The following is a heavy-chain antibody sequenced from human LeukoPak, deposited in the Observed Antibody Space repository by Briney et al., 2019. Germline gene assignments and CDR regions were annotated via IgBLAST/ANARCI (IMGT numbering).Heavy chain of an antibody. CDR1: GFTFSSYA. CDR3: AKGWDSSGWYSDDAFDI. CDR2: ISGSGGST. J-gene: IGHJ3*02. V-gene: IGHV3-23*01. D-gene: IGHD6-19*01. Sequence: QPGGSLRLSCAASGFTFSSYAMSWVRQAPGKGLEWVSAISGSGGSTYYADSGKGRFTIYRDNSKNTLYLQMNSLRAEDTAVYYCAKGWDSSGWYSDDAFDIWGQGTMVTVPS.